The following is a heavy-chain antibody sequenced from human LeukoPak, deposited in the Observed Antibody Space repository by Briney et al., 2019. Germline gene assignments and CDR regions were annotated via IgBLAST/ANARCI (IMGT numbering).Heavy chain of an antibody. Sequence: ASVKVSCKASGYTFTDFGITWVRQAPGQGLEWMGWISAYNGNTSYAQKVQGRVTMTTDTSTNTAYMELRSLRSDDTAVYYCARETYCSRTSCPRIGMDVWGKGTTVTVSS. CDR3: ARETYCSRTSCPRIGMDV. D-gene: IGHD2-2*01. CDR2: ISAYNGNT. V-gene: IGHV1-18*01. J-gene: IGHJ6*04. CDR1: GYTFTDFG.